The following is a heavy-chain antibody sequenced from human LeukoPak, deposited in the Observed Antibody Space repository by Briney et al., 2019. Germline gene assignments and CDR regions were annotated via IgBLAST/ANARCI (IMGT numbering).Heavy chain of an antibody. V-gene: IGHV3-21*05. D-gene: IGHD3-22*01. Sequence: PGGSLRLSCAASGFTFNNYAMNWIRQAPGKGLEWVSYISSSSSYIYYADSVKGRFTISRDNAKNSLYLLMNSLGAEDTAVYYCARVQIVVVRVYGMDVWGQGTTVTVSS. CDR3: ARVQIVVVRVYGMDV. CDR1: GFTFNNYA. CDR2: ISSSSSYI. J-gene: IGHJ6*02.